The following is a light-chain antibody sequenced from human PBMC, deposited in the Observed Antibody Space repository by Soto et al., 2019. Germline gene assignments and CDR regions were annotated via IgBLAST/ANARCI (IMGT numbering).Light chain of an antibody. CDR2: AAS. CDR3: QQSYSTPLT. CDR1: QSISNY. J-gene: IGKJ4*01. Sequence: DILMTQSPSSLSSSVGDGVTITCRASQSISNYLNWYQQKPGKAPNLLIYAASTLQSGVPSRFSGGGSGTDFTLTISSLQPEDFATYFCQQSYSTPLTFGGGTKVDIK. V-gene: IGKV1-39*01.